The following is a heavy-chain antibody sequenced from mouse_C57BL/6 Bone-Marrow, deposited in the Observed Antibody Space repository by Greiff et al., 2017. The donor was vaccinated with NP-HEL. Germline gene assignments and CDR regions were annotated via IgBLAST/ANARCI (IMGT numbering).Heavy chain of an antibody. Sequence: EVQLVESGGGLVKPGGSLKLSCAASGFTFSDYGMHWVRQAPEKGLEWVAYISSGSSTIYYADTVKGRITISRDNAKNTLFLQMTSLRSEDTAMYYCARGDGYDYFDVWGTGTTVTVSS. D-gene: IGHD2-2*01. CDR2: ISSGSSTI. J-gene: IGHJ1*03. CDR3: ARGDGYDYFDV. V-gene: IGHV5-17*01. CDR1: GFTFSDYG.